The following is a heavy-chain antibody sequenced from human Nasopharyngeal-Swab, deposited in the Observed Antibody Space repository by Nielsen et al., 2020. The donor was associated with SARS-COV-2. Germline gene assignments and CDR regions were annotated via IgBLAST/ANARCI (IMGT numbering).Heavy chain of an antibody. D-gene: IGHD5-18*01. CDR2: VDYDGVRT. J-gene: IGHJ4*02. V-gene: IGHV3-23*01. CDR3: ATWMTAHFDY. Sequence: GESLKISCTGSGYTFSNYAISWVRQAPGQGLEWVSTVDYDGVRTHYADSVEGRFIISRDNSRNTAYLQIKSLRVEDAAVYYCATWMTAHFDYWGQGTPVTVSS. CDR1: GYTFSNYA.